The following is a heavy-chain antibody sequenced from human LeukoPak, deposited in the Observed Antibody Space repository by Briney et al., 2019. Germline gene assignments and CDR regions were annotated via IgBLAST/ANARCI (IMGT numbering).Heavy chain of an antibody. J-gene: IGHJ6*02. CDR2: IIPIFGTA. CDR1: GGTFISYA. V-gene: IGHV1-69*13. D-gene: IGHD3-22*01. Sequence: ASVKVSCKASGGTFISYAIGWVRQAPGQGLEWMGGIIPIFGTANYAQKFQGRVTITADESTSTAYMELSSLRSEDTAVYYCAREENYYDSSGAPGYYYGMDVWGQGTTVTVSS. CDR3: AREENYYDSSGAPGYYYGMDV.